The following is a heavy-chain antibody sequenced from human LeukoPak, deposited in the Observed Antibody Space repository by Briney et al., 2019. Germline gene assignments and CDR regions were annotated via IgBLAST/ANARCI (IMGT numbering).Heavy chain of an antibody. CDR1: GYTFTNYA. CDR2: INPSTGDP. Sequence: ASVKVSCKTSGYTFTNYAMNWVRQAPGQGLEWMGWINPSTGDPAYAQGFTGRFVFSLDTSVSTAYLQISSLKAEDTAVYYCARASGGSSGWYELSTFDYWGQGTLVTVSS. V-gene: IGHV7-4-1*02. CDR3: ARASGGSSGWYELSTFDY. J-gene: IGHJ4*02. D-gene: IGHD6-19*01.